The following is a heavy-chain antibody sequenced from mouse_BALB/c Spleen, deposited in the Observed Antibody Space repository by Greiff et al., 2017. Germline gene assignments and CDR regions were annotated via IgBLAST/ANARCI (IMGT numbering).Heavy chain of an antibody. CDR1: GFSLTGYG. V-gene: IGHV2-6-7*01. Sequence: VQLKQSGPGLVAPSQSLSITCTVSGFSLTGYGVNWVRQPPGKGLEWLGMIWGDGSTDYNSALKSRLSISKDNSKSQVFLKMNSLQTDDTARYYCARSGDYYGNSWFAYWGQGTLVTVSA. CDR3: ARSGDYYGNSWFAY. D-gene: IGHD2-1*01. J-gene: IGHJ3*01. CDR2: IWGDGST.